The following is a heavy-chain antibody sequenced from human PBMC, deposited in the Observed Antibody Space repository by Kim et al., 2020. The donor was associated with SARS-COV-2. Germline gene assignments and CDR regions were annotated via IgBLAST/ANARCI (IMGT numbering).Heavy chain of an antibody. CDR3: VRIRSSWYHYYFDY. D-gene: IGHD6-13*01. V-gene: IGHV4-39*01. CDR2: IYYSGST. CDR1: GGSINSNDYH. Sequence: SETLSLTCSVSGGSINSNDYHWGWIRQPTGKRLEWIGSIYYSGSTYYNPSLESRVTISIDMSKNQFSLKLTSVTAADTAVFYCVRIRSSWYHYYFDYWGQGTLVTVSS. J-gene: IGHJ4*02.